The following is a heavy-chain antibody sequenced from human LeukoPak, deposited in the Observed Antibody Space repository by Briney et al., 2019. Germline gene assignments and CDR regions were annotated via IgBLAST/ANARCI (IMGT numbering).Heavy chain of an antibody. CDR1: GYTFTSYG. V-gene: IGHV1-18*01. D-gene: IGHD5-18*01. Sequence: GASVKVSCKASGYTFTSYGISWVRQAPGRGLEWMGWISAYNGNTNYAQKLQGRVTMTRNTSISTAYMELSSLRSEDTAVYYCARFGSLVDTAMVTLPDRYYYYGMDVWGQGTTVTVSS. J-gene: IGHJ6*02. CDR2: ISAYNGNT. CDR3: ARFGSLVDTAMVTLPDRYYYYGMDV.